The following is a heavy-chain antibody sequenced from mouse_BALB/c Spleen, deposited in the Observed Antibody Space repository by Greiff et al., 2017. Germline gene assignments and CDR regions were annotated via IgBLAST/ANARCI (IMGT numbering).Heavy chain of an antibody. J-gene: IGHJ4*01. CDR3: ARDRGYYAMDY. Sequence: EVKFVESGGGLVQPGGSLKLSCAASGFTFSSYGMSWVRQTPDKRLELVATINSNGGSTYYPDSVKGRFTISRDNAKNTLYLQMSSLKSEDTAMYYCARDRGYYAMDYWGQGTSVTVSS. CDR1: GFTFSSYG. CDR2: INSNGGST. D-gene: IGHD3-3*01. V-gene: IGHV5-6-3*01.